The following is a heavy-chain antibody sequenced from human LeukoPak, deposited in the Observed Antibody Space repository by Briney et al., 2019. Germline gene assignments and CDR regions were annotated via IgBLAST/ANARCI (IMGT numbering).Heavy chain of an antibody. Sequence: PGGSLRLSCAASGFTFSSYAINWVRQAPGKGLEWVSTISGSGGNTYYADSVKGRFTISRDNSKNTLYLHMNSLRAEDTAVYYCAKGSYYDSSGSFYFDYWGQGTLVTVSS. CDR1: GFTFSSYA. V-gene: IGHV3-23*01. D-gene: IGHD3-22*01. CDR2: ISGSGGNT. CDR3: AKGSYYDSSGSFYFDY. J-gene: IGHJ4*02.